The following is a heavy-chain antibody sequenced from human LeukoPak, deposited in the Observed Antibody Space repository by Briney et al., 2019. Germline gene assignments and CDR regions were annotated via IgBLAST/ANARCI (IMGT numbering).Heavy chain of an antibody. Sequence: GGSLRLSCAASGFTFSNYWMHWVRQVPGKGLVWVSRINDDGSATFYADFVKGRFTISRDNAKNTLFLQINSLRAEDTAVYYCAREILAPGKTHDYWGQGTLVTVSS. CDR3: AREILAPGKTHDY. V-gene: IGHV3-74*01. CDR1: GFTFSNYW. CDR2: INDDGSAT. J-gene: IGHJ4*02.